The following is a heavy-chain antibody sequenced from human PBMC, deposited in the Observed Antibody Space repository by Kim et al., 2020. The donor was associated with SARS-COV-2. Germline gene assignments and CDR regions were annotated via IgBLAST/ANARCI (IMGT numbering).Heavy chain of an antibody. CDR1: GGYINTSHYY. CDR2: IYHRGST. CDR3: ARRTEAGGYFDF. D-gene: IGHD3-16*01. J-gene: IGHJ4*02. Sequence: SETLSLTCSVSGGYINTSHYYWAWIRQPPGKGLEWIGTIYHRGSTYYNPSIKSRVTISVDTSRNQFSLKLASVTAADPAVYYCARRTEAGGYFDFWGQG. V-gene: IGHV4-39*01.